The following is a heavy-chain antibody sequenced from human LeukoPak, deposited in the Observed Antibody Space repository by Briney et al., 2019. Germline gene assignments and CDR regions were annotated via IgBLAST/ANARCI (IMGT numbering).Heavy chain of an antibody. Sequence: GASVKVSCKASGGTFNSYAISWVRQAPGQGLEWMGWMNPNSGNTGYAQKFQGRVTMTRNTSISTAYMELSSLRSEDTAMYYCARLGIWFGDPPLHDAFDIWGQGTMVTVSS. CDR2: MNPNSGNT. J-gene: IGHJ3*02. CDR3: ARLGIWFGDPPLHDAFDI. CDR1: GGTFNSYA. V-gene: IGHV1-8*02. D-gene: IGHD3-10*01.